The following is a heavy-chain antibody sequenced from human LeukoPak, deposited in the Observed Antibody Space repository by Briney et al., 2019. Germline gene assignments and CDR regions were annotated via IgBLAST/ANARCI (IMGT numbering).Heavy chain of an antibody. Sequence: GGSLRLSCAASGFSFSDAWMNWVRQAPGKGLEWVAVIWYDGSNKYYADSVKGRFTISRDNSKNALYLQMNSLRAEDTAVYYCASKYCSGGSCYSWYNAFDIWGQGTMVTVSS. D-gene: IGHD2-15*01. CDR2: IWYDGSNK. J-gene: IGHJ3*02. CDR1: GFSFSDAW. V-gene: IGHV3-33*08. CDR3: ASKYCSGGSCYSWYNAFDI.